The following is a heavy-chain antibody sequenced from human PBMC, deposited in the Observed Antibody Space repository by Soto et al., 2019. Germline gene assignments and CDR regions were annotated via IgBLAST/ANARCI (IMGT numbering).Heavy chain of an antibody. CDR3: AKAVMRLLDV. D-gene: IGHD3-16*01. CDR2: IGASGSTT. CDR1: VFTFSDFA. J-gene: IGHJ6*01. Sequence: WSLSLSCAASVFTFSDFAMSWVRHAPGRGLEWVSAIGASGSTTYYADSVKGRFTLSRDNSNNTLFLQMNSLSAEDTAVYYCAKAVMRLLDV. V-gene: IGHV3-23*01.